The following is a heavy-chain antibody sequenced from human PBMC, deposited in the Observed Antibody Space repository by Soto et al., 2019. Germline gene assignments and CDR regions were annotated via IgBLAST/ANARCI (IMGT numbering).Heavy chain of an antibody. CDR2: VFRGGTT. D-gene: IGHD3-10*01. CDR1: GFTVGSNF. J-gene: IGHJ6*02. Sequence: VQLVESGGGLIQPGGSLRLSCAASGFTVGSNFMSWVRQAPGKGLEWVSVVFRGGTTKYADSVKGRFTISRDSSKNMLFLQMNGLRADDTATYYCARDSGLYFGRMDVWGQGTAVTVSS. CDR3: ARDSGLYFGRMDV. V-gene: IGHV3-53*01.